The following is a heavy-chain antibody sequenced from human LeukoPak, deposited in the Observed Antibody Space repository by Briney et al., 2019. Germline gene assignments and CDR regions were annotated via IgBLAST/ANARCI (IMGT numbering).Heavy chain of an antibody. V-gene: IGHV2-5*02. J-gene: IGHJ4*02. CDR2: IYWDDDK. CDR3: AHSHIIYDLWSGYPFDY. CDR1: GFSLSTSGVG. Sequence: SGPTLVNPTQTLTLTCTFSGFSLSTSGVGVGWVRQPPGKALEWLALIYWDDDKRYSPSLKSRLTITKDTSKNQVVLTMTNMDPVDTATYYCAHSHIIYDLWSGYPFDYWGQGTLVTVSS. D-gene: IGHD3-3*01.